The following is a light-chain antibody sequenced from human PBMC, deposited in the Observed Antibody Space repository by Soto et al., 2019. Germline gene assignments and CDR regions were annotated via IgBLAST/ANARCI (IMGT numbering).Light chain of an antibody. CDR3: QQSYGPPIT. CDR2: VAS. CDR1: QSISRY. J-gene: IGKJ5*01. V-gene: IGKV1-39*01. Sequence: DIQMTQSPSSLSASVGDRVTITCRASQSISRYLNCYQQKPGKAPNLLIYVASSLQSEVPSRFSGSGSGTDFTLTITSLQPEDFATYYCQQSYGPPITFGQVTRLANK.